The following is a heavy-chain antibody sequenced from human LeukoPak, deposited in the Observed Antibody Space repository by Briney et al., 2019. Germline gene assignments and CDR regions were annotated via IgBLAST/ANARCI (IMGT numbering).Heavy chain of an antibody. Sequence: GGSLRLSCAASGFTFRSYGMHWVRQAPGKGLEWVAVISYDGSNKYYTDSVKGRFTISRDNPKNTLYLQMNSLRPEDTAVYYCAYDYGDLNYFDYWGQGTLVTVSS. J-gene: IGHJ4*02. V-gene: IGHV3-30*18. D-gene: IGHD4-17*01. CDR3: AYDYGDLNYFDY. CDR1: GFTFRSYG. CDR2: ISYDGSNK.